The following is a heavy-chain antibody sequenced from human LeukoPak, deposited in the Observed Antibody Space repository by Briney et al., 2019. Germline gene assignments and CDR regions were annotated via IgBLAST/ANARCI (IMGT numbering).Heavy chain of an antibody. V-gene: IGHV3-48*03. CDR2: IITSATTI. CDR1: GFTFSSYE. Sequence: GGXLRLSCAASGFTFSSYEMNWVRQAPGKGLDCVSYIITSATTISYPASLHARLTLSTDNPKNSLYLQMNSLRAEDTAVYYCARDTGSYLDYWGQGTLFTVSS. D-gene: IGHD3-10*01. CDR3: ARDTGSYLDY. J-gene: IGHJ4*02.